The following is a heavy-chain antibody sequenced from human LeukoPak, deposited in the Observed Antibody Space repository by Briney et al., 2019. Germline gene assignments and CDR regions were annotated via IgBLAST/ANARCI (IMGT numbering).Heavy chain of an antibody. J-gene: IGHJ4*02. Sequence: SETLSLTCTVSGGSISTYYWSWIRQPLGKGLEWIGYVYYSGSTDYNPSLKSRVTISVDTSKNQFSLKLSSVTAADTAVYYCARGLDFSSGYSFDSWGQGTLVTVSS. CDR2: VYYSGST. V-gene: IGHV4-59*01. CDR3: ARGLDFSSGYSFDS. CDR1: GGSISTYY. D-gene: IGHD3-3*01.